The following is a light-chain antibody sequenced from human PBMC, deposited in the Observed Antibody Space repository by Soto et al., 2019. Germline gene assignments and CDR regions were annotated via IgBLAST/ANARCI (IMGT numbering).Light chain of an antibody. CDR3: CSYADTSSV. CDR2: DVN. Sequence: QSALTQPHSVSGSPGQSVTISCTGTSSDVGGYDYVSWYQQHPGKAPKLMIYDVNKRPSGVPDRFSGSKSGNTASLTISGLQAEDEGDYYCCSYADTSSVFGGGTKLTVL. J-gene: IGLJ2*01. V-gene: IGLV2-11*01. CDR1: SSDVGGYDY.